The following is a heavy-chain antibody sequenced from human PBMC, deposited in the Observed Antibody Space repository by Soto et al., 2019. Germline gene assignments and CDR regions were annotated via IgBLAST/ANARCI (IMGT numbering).Heavy chain of an antibody. J-gene: IGHJ4*02. CDR2: ISGSGGST. Sequence: GGSLRLSCATSGVTFSSYAMSWVRQAPGKGLEWVSAISGSGGSTYYADSVKGRFTISRDNSKNTLYLQMNSLRAEDTAVYYCAKEFYGSSYYFDYWGQGTLVTVSS. CDR1: GVTFSSYA. CDR3: AKEFYGSSYYFDY. D-gene: IGHD6-6*01. V-gene: IGHV3-23*01.